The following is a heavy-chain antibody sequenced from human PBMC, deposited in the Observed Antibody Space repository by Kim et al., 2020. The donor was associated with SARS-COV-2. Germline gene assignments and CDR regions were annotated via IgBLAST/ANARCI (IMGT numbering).Heavy chain of an antibody. CDR1: GDSVSSNSAA. D-gene: IGHD3-16*02. V-gene: IGHV6-1*01. CDR2: TYYRSKWYN. Sequence: SQTLSLTCAISGDSVSSNSAAWNWIRQSPSRGLEWLGRTYYRSKWYNDYAVSVKSRITINPDTSKNQFSLQLNSVTPEDTAVYYCARDVWGLRLGGSSSRRHYFDYWGQGTLVTVSS. J-gene: IGHJ4*02. CDR3: ARDVWGLRLGGSSSRRHYFDY.